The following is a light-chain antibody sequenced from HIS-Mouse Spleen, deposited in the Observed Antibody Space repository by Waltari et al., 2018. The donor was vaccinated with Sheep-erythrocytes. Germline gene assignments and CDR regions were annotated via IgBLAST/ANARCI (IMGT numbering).Light chain of an antibody. J-gene: IGLJ3*02. CDR2: EGS. CDR3: CSYAGSSTPWV. CDR1: SSHVGRYNL. Sequence: QSALTQPASVSGSPGKSITISCTGTSSHVGRYNLVSWYQQPPGKAPKLMIYEGSKRPSGVSNRFSGSKSGNTASLTISGLQAEDEADYYCCSYAGSSTPWVFGGGTKLTVL. V-gene: IGLV2-23*01.